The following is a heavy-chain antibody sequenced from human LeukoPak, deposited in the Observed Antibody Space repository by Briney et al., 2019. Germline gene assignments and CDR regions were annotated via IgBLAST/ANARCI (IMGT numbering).Heavy chain of an antibody. CDR2: LNPSGGSS. CDR1: GYTVTSYY. J-gene: IGHJ6*02. V-gene: IGHV1-46*01. Sequence: ASVKVSCKASGYTVTSYYMHWVRQAPGQGLEWMGILNPSGGSSSYAQKFQGRATLTRATSTSTVYMELSSLRSEDTAVYYCARGDSHPDIYYYYGMDVWGQGTTVTVSS. CDR3: ARGDSHPDIYYYYGMDV. D-gene: IGHD3-22*01.